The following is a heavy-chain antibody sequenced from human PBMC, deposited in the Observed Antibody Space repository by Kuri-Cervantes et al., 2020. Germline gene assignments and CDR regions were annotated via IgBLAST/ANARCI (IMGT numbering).Heavy chain of an antibody. CDR2: IYSVCRT. CDR3: TRDSPAGTGSYYGSYYYGMDV. J-gene: IGHJ6*01. D-gene: IGHD3-10*01. V-gene: IGHV3-66*02. CDR1: GFTVSGNY. Sequence: GGSLRLFCTASGFTVSGNYMSWVRHAPGKGLEWVSIIYSVCRTYYAYSVKGRFTISRDNSKNTLYLQMDSLEVEDTAVYYCTRDSPAGTGSYYGSYYYGMDVWGQGTTVTVSS.